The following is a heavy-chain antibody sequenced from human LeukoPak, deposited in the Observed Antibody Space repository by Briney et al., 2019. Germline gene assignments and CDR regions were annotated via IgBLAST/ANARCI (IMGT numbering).Heavy chain of an antibody. J-gene: IGHJ3*01. CDR2: INSDGSST. CDR3: ARDRALYYYDSSGYYF. D-gene: IGHD3-22*01. V-gene: IGHV3-74*01. Sequence: GGSLRLSCAASGFTFSSYWMHWVRQAPGKGLVWVSRINSDGSSTSYADSVKGRFTISRDNAKNTLYLQMNSLRAEDTAVYYCARDRALYYYDSSGYYFWGQGTMVTVSS. CDR1: GFTFSSYW.